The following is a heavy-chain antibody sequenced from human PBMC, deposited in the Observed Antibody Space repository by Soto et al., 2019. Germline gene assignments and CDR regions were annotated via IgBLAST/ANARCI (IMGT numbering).Heavy chain of an antibody. Sequence: ESGGGVVQPGRSLRLSCAASGFTFSRYGMHWVRQAPGKGLEWVAVIWYDGSNKYYADSVKGRFTISRDNSKNTLYLQMNSLRAEDTAVYYCARDRYYYDRSGYALIGYWGQGTLVTVSS. CDR2: IWYDGSNK. D-gene: IGHD3-22*01. J-gene: IGHJ4*02. CDR1: GFTFSRYG. V-gene: IGHV3-33*01. CDR3: ARDRYYYDRSGYALIGY.